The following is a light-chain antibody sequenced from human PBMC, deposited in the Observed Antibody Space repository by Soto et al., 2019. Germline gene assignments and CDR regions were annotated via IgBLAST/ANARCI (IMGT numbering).Light chain of an antibody. CDR3: QQNYSTHSIT. V-gene: IGKV1-39*01. CDR2: TAS. Sequence: DIQMTQSPSSLSASVGDRVTIPCRASQSISSYLNWYQQKPAKPPKLLIYTASSLQSGVPSRFSGSGSGTDFTLTISSLQPEDFATYYCQQNYSTHSITFGQGTRLEIK. CDR1: QSISSY. J-gene: IGKJ5*01.